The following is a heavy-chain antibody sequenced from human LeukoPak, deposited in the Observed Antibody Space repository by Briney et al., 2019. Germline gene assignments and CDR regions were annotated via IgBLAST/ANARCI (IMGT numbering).Heavy chain of an antibody. V-gene: IGHV1-2*02. CDR1: GYTFTGHW. CDR2: INPNSGDT. Sequence: AASVKVSCKASGYTFTGHWMHWVRQAPGQGLEWMGWINPNSGDTSYAQKFQGRVTMTRDTSISTAYTDLTRLTSDDTAVYYCASKAGYHQERPSFDYWGQGTLVTVAS. CDR3: ASKAGYHQERPSFDY. D-gene: IGHD2-2*01. J-gene: IGHJ4*02.